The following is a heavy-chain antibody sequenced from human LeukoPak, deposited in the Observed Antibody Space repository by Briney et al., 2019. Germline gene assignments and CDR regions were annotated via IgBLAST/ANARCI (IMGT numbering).Heavy chain of an antibody. Sequence: GGSLRLSCAASEFTISTYGMSWVRQAPGKGLEWVSSISGSGGSTQYADSVQGRFAISRDNSKNTLYLQMNSLRVDDTAMYFRARDPNGDYIGTFDMRGRGTMVSVSS. J-gene: IGHJ3*02. CDR2: ISGSGGST. CDR1: EFTISTYG. V-gene: IGHV3-23*01. CDR3: ARDPNGDYIGTFDM. D-gene: IGHD4-17*01.